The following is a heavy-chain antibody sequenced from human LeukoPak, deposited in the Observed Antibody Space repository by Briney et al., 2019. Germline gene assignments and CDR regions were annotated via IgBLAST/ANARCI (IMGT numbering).Heavy chain of an antibody. J-gene: IGHJ6*02. CDR1: GYTFTSYG. D-gene: IGHD6-13*01. CDR2: ISAYNGNT. Sequence: ASVKVSCKASGYTFTSYGISWVRQAPGQGLEWMGWISAYNGNTNYAQKLQGRVTMTTDTSTSTAYMELRSLRSDDTAVYYCARDAWAAAGTRRTYYYYYYGMDVWGQGTTVTVSS. V-gene: IGHV1-18*01. CDR3: ARDAWAAAGTRRTYYYYYYGMDV.